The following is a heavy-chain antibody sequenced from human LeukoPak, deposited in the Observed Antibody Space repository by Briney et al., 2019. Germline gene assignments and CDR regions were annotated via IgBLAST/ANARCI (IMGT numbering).Heavy chain of an antibody. V-gene: IGHV3-21*01. Sequence: GGSLRLSCAASGLTFSSHWMHWVRQAPGMGLEWVSSISSSSSYIYYADSVKGRFTISRDNAKNSLYLQMNSLRAEDTAVYYCARDARGYYDFWSGYYTEIINWFDPWGQGTLVTVSS. D-gene: IGHD3-3*01. J-gene: IGHJ5*02. CDR1: GLTFSSHW. CDR3: ARDARGYYDFWSGYYTEIINWFDP. CDR2: ISSSSSYI.